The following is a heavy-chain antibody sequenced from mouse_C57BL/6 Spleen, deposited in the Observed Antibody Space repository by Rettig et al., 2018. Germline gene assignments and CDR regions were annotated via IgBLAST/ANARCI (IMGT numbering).Heavy chain of an antibody. D-gene: IGHD1-1*01. CDR3: TPYYYGSSYYFDY. V-gene: IGHV14-1*01. Sequence: WVKQRPEQGLEWIGRIDPEDGDTEYAPKFQGKATMTADTSSNTAYLQLSSLTSEDTAVYYCTPYYYGSSYYFDYWGQGTTLTVSS. CDR2: IDPEDGDT. J-gene: IGHJ2*01.